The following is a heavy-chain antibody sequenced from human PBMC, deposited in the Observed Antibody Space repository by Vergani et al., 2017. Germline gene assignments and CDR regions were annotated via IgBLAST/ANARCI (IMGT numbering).Heavy chain of an antibody. Sequence: QVQLQESGPGLVKPSETLSLTCAVPGFSIDNGYYWDWIRQPPGKGLEWIGSIYRTGRTHFNPSLKSRVTISVDTSNNHFSLRLNSLTTADTAVYYCARRSGIVYDIFSGTKYFFDFWGQGTLVTVSS. CDR1: GFSIDNGYY. J-gene: IGHJ4*02. CDR3: ARRSGIVYDIFSGTKYFFDF. V-gene: IGHV4-38-2*01. D-gene: IGHD3-9*01. CDR2: IYRTGRT.